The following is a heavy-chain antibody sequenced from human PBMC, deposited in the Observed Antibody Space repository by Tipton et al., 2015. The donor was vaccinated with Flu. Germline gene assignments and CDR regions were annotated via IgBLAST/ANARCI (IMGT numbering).Heavy chain of an antibody. J-gene: IGHJ4*02. Sequence: TLSLTCTVSGGSISSGSYYWSWIRQPAGKGLEWIGRIYTSGGTNYNPSLKSRVTISVDTSKNQFPLKLSSVTAADTAVYYCAGTGYWGQGTLVTVSS. CDR2: IYTSGGT. V-gene: IGHV4-61*02. D-gene: IGHD3-10*01. CDR1: GGSISSGSYY. CDR3: AGTGY.